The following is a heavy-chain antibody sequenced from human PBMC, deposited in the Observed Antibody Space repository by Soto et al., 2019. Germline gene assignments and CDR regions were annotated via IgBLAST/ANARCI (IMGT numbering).Heavy chain of an antibody. Sequence: EVQLVESGGGLVQPGGSLRLSCAASGFMFSAYWMSWVRQDPRKGLEWVATISGGASDKFYVDSVKGRFTISRDDAKNSLCLRMNSMVREDTVVYSCVREDWHRFAHWGQGTLVPVSS. CDR1: GFMFSAYW. CDR3: VREDWHRFAH. V-gene: IGHV3-7*01. CDR2: ISGGASDK. J-gene: IGHJ4*02. D-gene: IGHD2-21*01.